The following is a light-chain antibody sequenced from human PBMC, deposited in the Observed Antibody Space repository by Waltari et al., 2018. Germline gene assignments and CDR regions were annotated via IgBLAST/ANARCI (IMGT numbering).Light chain of an antibody. CDR2: WAS. J-gene: IGKJ4*01. CDR3: QQFYNTPLT. CDR1: QSVLYSSNNKNY. V-gene: IGKV4-1*01. Sequence: DIVMTQSPDSLAVSLGERATINCKSSQSVLYSSNNKNYLAWYQQKTGQPPKLLIYWASTRDSGVPDRFSGSGSGTDFTLTISSLQAEDVVVYYCQQFYNTPLTFGGGTKVEIK.